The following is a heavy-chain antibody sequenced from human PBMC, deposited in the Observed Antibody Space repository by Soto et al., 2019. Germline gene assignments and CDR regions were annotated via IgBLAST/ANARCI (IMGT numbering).Heavy chain of an antibody. CDR2: ISYDGSNK. CDR3: AKETYSGPLDY. J-gene: IGHJ4*02. Sequence: QVQLVESGGGVVQPGRSLRPSCEASGFTFSSYGMHWVRQAPGKGLEWVAVISYDGSNKYYADSVKGRFTISRDNSKNTLYLQMNSLRAEDTAVYYCAKETYSGPLDYWGQGTLVTVSS. V-gene: IGHV3-30*18. D-gene: IGHD2-15*01. CDR1: GFTFSSYG.